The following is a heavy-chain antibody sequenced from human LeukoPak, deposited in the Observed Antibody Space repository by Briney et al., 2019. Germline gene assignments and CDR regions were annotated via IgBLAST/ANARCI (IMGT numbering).Heavy chain of an antibody. CDR2: ISSGSSYT. J-gene: IGHJ4*02. V-gene: IGHV3-11*06. Sequence: PGGSLRLSCAASGFTFSDYYMSWIRQAPGKGLEWVSYISSGSSYTNYADSVKGRFTISRDNAKNSLYLQMNSLRAEDTAVYYCASDQDSGWYEWGQGTLVTVSS. CDR3: ASDQDSGWYE. D-gene: IGHD6-19*01. CDR1: GFTFSDYY.